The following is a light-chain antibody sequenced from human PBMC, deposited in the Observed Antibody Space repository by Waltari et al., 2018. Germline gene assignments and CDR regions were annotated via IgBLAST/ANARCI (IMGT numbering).Light chain of an antibody. CDR1: QDMSSY. V-gene: IGKV1-9*01. Sequence: GDRVTITCRASQDMSSYLAWYQQKPGRAPKLLIYDASILQSGAPSRFSGSGSGTEFTLTINSLQPEDFATYYCQQLNSYPALTFGGGPRWRSN. CDR2: DAS. CDR3: QQLNSYPALT. J-gene: IGKJ4*01.